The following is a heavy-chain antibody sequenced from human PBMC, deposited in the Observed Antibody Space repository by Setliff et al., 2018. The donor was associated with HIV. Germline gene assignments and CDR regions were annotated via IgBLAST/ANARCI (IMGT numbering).Heavy chain of an antibody. CDR3: AATYYYDSSGLHGFDY. V-gene: IGHV1-69*13. CDR2: IIPIFGTA. D-gene: IGHD3-22*01. Sequence: SVKVSCKASGGTFSSYAINWVRQAPGQGLEWTGRIIPIFGTANYAQKFQGRVTITADESTSTAYMELSSLRSEDTAVYYCAATYYYDSSGLHGFDYWGQGTLVTVS. J-gene: IGHJ4*02. CDR1: GGTFSSYA.